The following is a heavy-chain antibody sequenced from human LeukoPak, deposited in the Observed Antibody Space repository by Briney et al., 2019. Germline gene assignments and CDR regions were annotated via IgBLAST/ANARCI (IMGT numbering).Heavy chain of an antibody. CDR2: ISGSKTDT. Sequence: GGSLRLSCATSGFTFTDHYMSWIRQAPGKGLEWVSYISGSKTDTNYADFVKGRFTVSRDNAKNSVYLQMYSLTAEDTAVYYCVRNTRAPKYWGQGVLVTVSS. CDR1: GFTFTDHY. V-gene: IGHV3-11*06. CDR3: VRNTRAPKY. J-gene: IGHJ4*02. D-gene: IGHD2-2*02.